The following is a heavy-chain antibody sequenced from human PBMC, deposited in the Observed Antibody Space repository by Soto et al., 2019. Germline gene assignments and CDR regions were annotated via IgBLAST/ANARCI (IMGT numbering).Heavy chain of an antibody. V-gene: IGHV3-23*01. CDR2: IGGSGGST. D-gene: IGHD7-27*01. J-gene: IGHJ3*02. CDR3: AKGLTNWASTRGGGNAFDI. CDR1: GFTFSSYA. Sequence: EVQLLESGGGLVQPGGSLRLSCAASGFTFSSYAMSWVRQAPGMGLEWVSTIGGSGGSTYYGDSVKGRFTIFRDSSKNTLYLQMSSLRAEDTAVYYCAKGLTNWASTRGGGNAFDIWGQGTRVTVSS.